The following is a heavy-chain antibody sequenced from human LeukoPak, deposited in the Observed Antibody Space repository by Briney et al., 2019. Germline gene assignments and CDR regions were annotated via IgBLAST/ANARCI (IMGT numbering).Heavy chain of an antibody. CDR3: ARKVPAARIKGGWFDP. CDR2: INHSGST. CDR1: GGSISSYY. D-gene: IGHD2-2*01. V-gene: IGHV4-34*01. Sequence: SETLSLTCTVSGGSISSYYWSWIRQPPGKGLEWIGEINHSGSTNYNPSLKSRVTISVDTSKNQFSLKLSSVTAADTAVYYCARKVPAARIKGGWFDPWGQGTLVTVSS. J-gene: IGHJ5*02.